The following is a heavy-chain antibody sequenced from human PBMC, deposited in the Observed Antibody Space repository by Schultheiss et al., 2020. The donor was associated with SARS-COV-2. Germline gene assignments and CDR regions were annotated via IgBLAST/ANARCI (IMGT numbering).Heavy chain of an antibody. V-gene: IGHV1-69*05. Sequence: SVKVSCKASGGTFSSYAISWVRQAPGQGLEWMGGIIPIFGTANYAQKFQGRVTITRDTSTSTVYMELSSLRSDDTAVYYCARWYYYDSSGWFDPWGQGTLVTVSS. CDR2: IIPIFGTA. CDR3: ARWYYYDSSGWFDP. J-gene: IGHJ5*02. CDR1: GGTFSSYA. D-gene: IGHD3-22*01.